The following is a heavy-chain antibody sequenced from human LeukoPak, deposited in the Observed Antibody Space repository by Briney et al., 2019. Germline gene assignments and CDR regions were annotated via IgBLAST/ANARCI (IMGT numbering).Heavy chain of an antibody. J-gene: IGHJ3*02. Sequence: GGSLRLSCAASGFTFSSYAMSWVRQAPGKGLEWVSTISASGHSTYYAASVKGRFTISRDNSQHTLSLQMNSLRAEDTALYYCAKGKVNHDGAFDIWGQGTMVTVSS. V-gene: IGHV3-23*01. CDR2: ISASGHST. CDR3: AKGKVNHDGAFDI. CDR1: GFTFSSYA. D-gene: IGHD1-14*01.